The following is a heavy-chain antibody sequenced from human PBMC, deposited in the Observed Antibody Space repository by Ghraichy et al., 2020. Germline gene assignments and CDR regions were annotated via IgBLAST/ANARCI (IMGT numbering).Heavy chain of an antibody. Sequence: GGSLRLSCTASGFTFSWSWMTWVRQAPGKGLDFVAVIKHDGSEEYYVDSVKGRFTVSRDNAMNSLYLQMNSLRVEDTAVYYCAKGGTHDAYDVWGQGIMVTVSS. J-gene: IGHJ3*01. V-gene: IGHV3-7*01. D-gene: IGHD1/OR15-1a*01. CDR1: GFTFSWSW. CDR2: IKHDGSEE. CDR3: AKGGTHDAYDV.